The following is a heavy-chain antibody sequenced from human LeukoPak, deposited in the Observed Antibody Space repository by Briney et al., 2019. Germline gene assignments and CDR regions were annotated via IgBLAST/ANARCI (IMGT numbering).Heavy chain of an antibody. V-gene: IGHV1-2*02. Sequence: ASVKVSCKASGYTFTGYYMYWVRQAPGQGLEWMGWINPNSGGTNYAQKFQGRVTMTRDTSISTAYMELSRLRSDDTAVYYCARCRVVSGSCPHGFDYWGQGTLVTVSS. J-gene: IGHJ4*02. CDR3: ARCRVVSGSCPHGFDY. D-gene: IGHD6-13*01. CDR2: INPNSGGT. CDR1: GYTFTGYY.